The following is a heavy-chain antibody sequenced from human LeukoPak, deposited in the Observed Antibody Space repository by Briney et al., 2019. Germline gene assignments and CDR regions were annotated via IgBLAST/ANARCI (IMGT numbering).Heavy chain of an antibody. J-gene: IGHJ3*02. CDR1: GFTLSNYD. D-gene: IGHD3-10*01. CDR3: ARGFMVRGVSGAFDI. CDR2: ISSSGRTI. Sequence: GESLKISCAASGFTLSNYDMNWVRQAPGKGLEWVSYISSSGRTIYYADSVKGRFTISRDNARNSLYLQVNTLRAEDTAVYYCARGFMVRGVSGAFDIWGQGTMVTVSS. V-gene: IGHV3-48*03.